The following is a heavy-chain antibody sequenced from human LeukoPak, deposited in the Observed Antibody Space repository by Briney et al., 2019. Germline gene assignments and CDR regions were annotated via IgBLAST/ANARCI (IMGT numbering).Heavy chain of an antibody. CDR3: ARYHSSGWSRFDY. CDR1: GYSFTRYG. J-gene: IGHJ4*02. CDR2: ISAYNGNT. D-gene: IGHD6-19*01. Sequence: ASVKVSCKASGYSFTRYGITWVRQAPGQGLEWMGWISAYNGNTNYAQKLQGRVTMTTDTSTSTAYMELRSLRSDDTAVYYCARYHSSGWSRFDYWGQGTLVTVSS. V-gene: IGHV1-18*01.